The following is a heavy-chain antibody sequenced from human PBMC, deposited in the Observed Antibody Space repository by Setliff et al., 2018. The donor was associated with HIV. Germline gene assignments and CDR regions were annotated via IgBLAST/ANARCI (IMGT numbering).Heavy chain of an antibody. CDR3: ASLPPLYDSSGYYSLDY. D-gene: IGHD3-22*01. CDR2: IYYSGST. V-gene: IGHV4-38-2*01. J-gene: IGHJ4*02. CDR1: GFSISSRYY. Sequence: SETLSLTCDVSGFSISSRYYWGWIRQSPGKGLEWIGSIYYSGSTYYNPSLNSRVTISVDASKNQFSLKLSSVTAADTAVYYCASLPPLYDSSGYYSLDYWGQGTLVTVSS.